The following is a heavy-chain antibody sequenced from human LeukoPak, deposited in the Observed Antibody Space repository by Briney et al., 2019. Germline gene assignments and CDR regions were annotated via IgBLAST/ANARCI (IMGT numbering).Heavy chain of an antibody. D-gene: IGHD3-3*01. Sequence: GASVKVSCKASGGTFSSYAISWVRQAPGQGLEWMGGIIPIFGTANYAQKFQGRVTITTDESTSTAYMELSSLRSEDTAVYYCARSAQQYYDFWSGYYMRGYYYYYMDVWGKGTTVTVSS. J-gene: IGHJ6*03. V-gene: IGHV1-69*05. CDR3: ARSAQQYYDFWSGYYMRGYYYYYMDV. CDR1: GGTFSSYA. CDR2: IIPIFGTA.